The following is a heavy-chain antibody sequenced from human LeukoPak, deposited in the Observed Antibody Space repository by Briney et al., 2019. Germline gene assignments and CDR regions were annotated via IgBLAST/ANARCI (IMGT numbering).Heavy chain of an antibody. D-gene: IGHD3-22*01. J-gene: IGHJ5*01. CDR1: GFTFSIYA. Sequence: GGSLRLSCAASGFTFSIYAMSWVRQAPGKGLEWVSSTSSGGDYTYYAGSVKGRFTISRDNSKNTLYLQMNSLGAEDTATYYCAKDRPNYYESNGHYYRRDGDSWGQGTLVTVSS. V-gene: IGHV3-23*01. CDR2: TSSGGDYT. CDR3: AKDRPNYYESNGHYYRRDGDS.